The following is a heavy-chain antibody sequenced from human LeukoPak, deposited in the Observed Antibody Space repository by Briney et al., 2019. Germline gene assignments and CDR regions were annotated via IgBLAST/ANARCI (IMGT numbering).Heavy chain of an antibody. D-gene: IGHD3-22*01. Sequence: SGGSLRLSCAASGFTVSSNYMNWVRQAPGKGLEWVSYISSSGSTIYYADSVKGRFTISRDNAKNSLYLQMNSLRAEDTAVYYCARSPSDELGYYDSSGYYTSFDYWGQGTLVTVSS. V-gene: IGHV3-48*03. J-gene: IGHJ4*02. CDR2: ISSSGSTI. CDR1: GFTVSSNY. CDR3: ARSPSDELGYYDSSGYYTSFDY.